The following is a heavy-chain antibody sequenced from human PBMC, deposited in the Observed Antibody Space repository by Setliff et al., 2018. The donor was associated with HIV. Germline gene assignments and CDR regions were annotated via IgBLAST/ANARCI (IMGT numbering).Heavy chain of an antibody. D-gene: IGHD3-22*01. J-gene: IGHJ4*02. CDR3: TTYSSVYYHSDC. CDR1: GFTFGEYA. V-gene: IGHV3-15*01. CDR2: IKGKSAGGTS. Sequence: PGGSLRLSCTASGFTFGEYAMSWVRQAPGKGLEWVGRIKGKSAGGTSDYGAPVKGRFTISRDDSKTTLYLQMNSLKIEDTGVYYCTTYSSVYYHSDCWGQGTLVTVSS.